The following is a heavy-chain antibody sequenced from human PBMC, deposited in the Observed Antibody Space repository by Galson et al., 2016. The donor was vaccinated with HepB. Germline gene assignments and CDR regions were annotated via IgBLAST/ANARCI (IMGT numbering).Heavy chain of an antibody. V-gene: IGHV5-51*01. CDR2: IYPSDSDT. J-gene: IGHJ5*02. CDR1: GYSFTSYW. CDR3: GRLHPRKLWFGEFRTPNWFDP. Sequence: QSGAEVKKPGESLKISCKGSGYSFTSYWIGWVRQMPGKGLEWMGIIYPSDSDTRYSPSFQGQVTISADQSISTAYLQWSSLKASDTAMYYCGRLHPRKLWFGEFRTPNWFDPWGQGTLVAVSS. D-gene: IGHD3-10*01.